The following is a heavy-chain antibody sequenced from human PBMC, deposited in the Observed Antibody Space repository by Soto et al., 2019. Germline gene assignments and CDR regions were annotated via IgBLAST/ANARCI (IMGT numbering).Heavy chain of an antibody. CDR3: AIDLGYCSGGSCYSFTNFDY. J-gene: IGHJ4*01. CDR1: GYTFTSYG. D-gene: IGHD2-15*01. CDR2: ISGYNGNT. V-gene: IGHV1-18*01. Sequence: ASVKVCCKASGYTFTSYGISWVRQAPGQGLEWMGWISGYNGNTNYAQKLQGRVTMTTDTSTSTAYMELRSLRSDDTAVYYSAIDLGYCSGGSCYSFTNFDYWGHGTLVTVSS.